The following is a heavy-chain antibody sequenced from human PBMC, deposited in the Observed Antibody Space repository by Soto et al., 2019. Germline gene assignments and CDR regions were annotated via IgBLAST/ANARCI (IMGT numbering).Heavy chain of an antibody. CDR3: ARDVTRTQSFINGVCYYHYYAMDV. Sequence: ASVQVSCKASGCTLTDYYVHWVRQAPGQGXEWMGWINPNSGGTKTAQKFQGRVTVTRDTSISTAYMDLSRLRSDDTAVYYCARDVTRTQSFINGVCYYHYYAMDVWGQGTMVTVSS. CDR1: GCTLTDYY. CDR2: INPNSGGT. D-gene: IGHD2-8*01. J-gene: IGHJ6*02. V-gene: IGHV1-2*02.